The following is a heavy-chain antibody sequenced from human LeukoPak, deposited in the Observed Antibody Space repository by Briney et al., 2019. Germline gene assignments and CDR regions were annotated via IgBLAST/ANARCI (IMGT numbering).Heavy chain of an antibody. Sequence: GGSLRLSCAASGFTFSSYSMNWVRQAPGKGLEWVSYISSSSSTIYYADSVKGRFTISRDNAKNSLYLQMNSLRAEDTAVYYCARDRPRIAAAGTPPNYWGQGTLVTVSS. CDR1: GFTFSSYS. V-gene: IGHV3-48*04. D-gene: IGHD6-13*01. J-gene: IGHJ4*02. CDR2: ISSSSSTI. CDR3: ARDRPRIAAAGTPPNY.